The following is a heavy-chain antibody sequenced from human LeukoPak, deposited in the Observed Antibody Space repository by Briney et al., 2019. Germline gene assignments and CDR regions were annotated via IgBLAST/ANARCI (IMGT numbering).Heavy chain of an antibody. V-gene: IGHV1-46*01. CDR3: ARDQEGFDY. Sequence: GASVKVSCKASGYTFTNNYLHWVRQAPGQGLEWMGMIYPRDGSTSYAQNFQGRVTVTRDTSTTTLHMELRGLRSEDTAVYYCARDQEGFDYWGQGTVVTVSS. J-gene: IGHJ4*02. CDR1: GYTFTNNY. CDR2: IYPRDGST.